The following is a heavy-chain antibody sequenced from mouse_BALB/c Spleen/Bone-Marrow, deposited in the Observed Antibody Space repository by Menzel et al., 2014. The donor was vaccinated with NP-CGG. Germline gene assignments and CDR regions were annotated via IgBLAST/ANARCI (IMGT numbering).Heavy chain of an antibody. V-gene: IGHV1-42*01. CDR1: GYSFXGYY. J-gene: IGHJ3*01. CDR3: ARGDWFTY. CDR2: INPYTGAT. Sequence: EVQLQQSGPELVKPGTSVKISCKASGYSFXGYYMHWVKQSHVKSLEWIGRINPYTGATTYNQNFNVKASLTVDKSSSTAYMELHSLTSEDSAVYYCARGDWFTYWGQGTLVTVSA.